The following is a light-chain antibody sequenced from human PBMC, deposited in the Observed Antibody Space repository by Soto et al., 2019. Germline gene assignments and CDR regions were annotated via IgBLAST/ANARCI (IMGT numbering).Light chain of an antibody. CDR1: QSISGY. CDR3: QQTHSTLGT. V-gene: IGKV1-39*01. J-gene: IGKJ1*01. CDR2: GAS. Sequence: DILMTQSPSSLSASVGDRVTITCRASQSISGYLNWYQQKPGKAPELLIFGASILGSGVPSRFSGGGSGTDFTLTISSLQPEDYATYYCQQTHSTLGTFGQGTKVDIK.